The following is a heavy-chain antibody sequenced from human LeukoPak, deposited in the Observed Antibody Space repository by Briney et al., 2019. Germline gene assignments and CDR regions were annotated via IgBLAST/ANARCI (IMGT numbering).Heavy chain of an antibody. CDR3: TRLTRYCSGGSCYSVDY. J-gene: IGHJ4*02. CDR2: IRSKAKSYAT. CDR1: GFTFSVSA. D-gene: IGHD2-15*01. Sequence: GGSLRLSCAACGFTFSVSAMHWVRQASGKGREWVGCIRSKAKSYATAYSASGKGRFTISRDDSKNTAYLQMNSLKTEDTAVYYCTRLTRYCSGGSCYSVDYWGQGTLVTVSS. V-gene: IGHV3-73*01.